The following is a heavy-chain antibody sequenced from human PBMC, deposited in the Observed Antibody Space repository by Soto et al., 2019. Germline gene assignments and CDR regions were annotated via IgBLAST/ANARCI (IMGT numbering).Heavy chain of an antibody. J-gene: IGHJ5*02. CDR3: ARVPDR. Sequence: SFETPSPTRAVSCGSINSGGFSWSWIRQPPGKGLEWIGYIYHSGSTYYNPSLKSRVTISVDRSKNQFSLKLSSVTAADTAVYYCARVPDRWGQGTLVTVSS. CDR2: IYHSGST. CDR1: CGSINSGGFS. D-gene: IGHD2-2*01. V-gene: IGHV4-30-2*01.